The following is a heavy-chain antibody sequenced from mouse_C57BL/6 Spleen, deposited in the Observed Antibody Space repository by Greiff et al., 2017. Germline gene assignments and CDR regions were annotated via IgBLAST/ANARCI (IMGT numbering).Heavy chain of an antibody. Sequence: EVQLQESGPGLVKPSQSLSLTCSVTGYSITSGYFWYLIRQFPGNQLERVSIKSYDGSNNYNPSLKNRISFTRDTSKNQFFLKLNSVTTEDTATYYCAREGLRYFDDWGQGTTLTVSS. V-gene: IGHV3-6*01. CDR1: GYSITSGYF. CDR3: AREGLRYFDD. CDR2: KSYDGSN. J-gene: IGHJ2*01.